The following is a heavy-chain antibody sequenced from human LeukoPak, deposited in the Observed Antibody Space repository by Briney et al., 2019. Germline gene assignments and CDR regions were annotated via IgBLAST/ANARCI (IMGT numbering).Heavy chain of an antibody. J-gene: IGHJ5*02. Sequence: ETLSLTCAVYGGSFSGYYWSWVRQAPGKGLEWVGRIKSKTDGGTTDYAAPVKGRFTISRDDSKNTLYLQMNSLKTEDTAVYYCTTGIYCSSTSCFPWGQGTLVTVSS. CDR1: GGSFSGYY. CDR2: IKSKTDGGTT. D-gene: IGHD2-2*01. V-gene: IGHV3-15*01. CDR3: TTGIYCSSTSCFP.